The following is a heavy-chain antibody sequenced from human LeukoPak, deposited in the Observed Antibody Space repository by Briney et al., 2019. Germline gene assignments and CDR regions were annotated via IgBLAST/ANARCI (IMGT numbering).Heavy chain of an antibody. CDR1: GAAISGSFSRGTYY. J-gene: IGHJ4*02. V-gene: IGHV4-61*02. CDR3: ARSTNRLDS. Sequence: SQTLSLTCTVSGAAISGSFSRGTYYWNSIRQPAGKGLAWVGRMYNGGPTFNYSPSLKSRFTISVDPSKNQFSLNVTSVTAADTAVYYCARSTNRLDSWGQGTLVTVSS. D-gene: IGHD1-14*01. CDR2: MYNGGPT.